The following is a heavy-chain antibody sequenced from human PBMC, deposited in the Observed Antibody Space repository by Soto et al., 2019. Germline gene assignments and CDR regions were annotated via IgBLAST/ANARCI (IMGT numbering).Heavy chain of an antibody. V-gene: IGHV4-4*02. CDR3: AREGKYYDSSASYNWFDP. D-gene: IGHD3-22*01. Sequence: XAILWLNFAVSGGSISSSNGWSWFRQPPGKGLEWIGEISHSGSTNYNPSLKSRVTISVDMSKNHFSLKLSSVTAADTAVYYCAREGKYYDSSASYNWFDPWGQGTLVTVSS. J-gene: IGHJ5*02. CDR2: ISHSGST. CDR1: GGSISSSNG.